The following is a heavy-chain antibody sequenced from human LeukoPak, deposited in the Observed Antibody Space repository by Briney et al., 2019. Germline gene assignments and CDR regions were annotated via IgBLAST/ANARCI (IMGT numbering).Heavy chain of an antibody. CDR1: GFTFNKSW. CDR2: IKQDGSEK. Sequence: GGSLRLSCAASGFTFNKSWMSWVRQAPGKGLEWGANIKQDGSEKYYVDSVKGRFTISRDNAKNSLYLQMNSLRAEDTAVYYCASGRFLEWLLYLDYWGQGTLVTVSS. D-gene: IGHD3-3*01. CDR3: ASGRFLEWLLYLDY. V-gene: IGHV3-7*01. J-gene: IGHJ4*02.